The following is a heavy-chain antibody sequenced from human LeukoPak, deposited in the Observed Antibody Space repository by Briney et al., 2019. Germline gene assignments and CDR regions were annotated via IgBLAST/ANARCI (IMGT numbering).Heavy chain of an antibody. Sequence: SETLSLTCTASGGSISSYYWSWIRQPPGKGLEWIGYIYYSGSTNYNPSLESRVTISVDTSKNQFSLKLSSVTAADTAVYYCARDYGDRSLPFDPWGQGTLVTVSS. CDR2: IYYSGST. V-gene: IGHV4-59*01. CDR1: GGSISSYY. CDR3: ARDYGDRSLPFDP. J-gene: IGHJ5*02. D-gene: IGHD4-17*01.